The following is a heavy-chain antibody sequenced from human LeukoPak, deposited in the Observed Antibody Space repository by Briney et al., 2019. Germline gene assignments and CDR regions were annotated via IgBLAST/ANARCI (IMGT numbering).Heavy chain of an antibody. Sequence: GGSLRLSCAASGFIFSSYAMSWVRQAPGKGLEWVSAISGSGGSIYYADSVKGRFTISRDNSKNTLYLQMNSLRAEDTAVYCCAKPLHYDSSPHGGYWGQGTLVTVSS. J-gene: IGHJ4*02. D-gene: IGHD3-22*01. V-gene: IGHV3-23*01. CDR2: ISGSGGSI. CDR1: GFIFSSYA. CDR3: AKPLHYDSSPHGGY.